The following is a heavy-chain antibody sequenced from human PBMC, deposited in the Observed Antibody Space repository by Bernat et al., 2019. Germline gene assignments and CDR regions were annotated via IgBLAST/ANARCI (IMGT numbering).Heavy chain of an antibody. V-gene: IGHV3-48*03. J-gene: IGHJ3*02. CDR3: ARVVPLFGVAPDAFDI. D-gene: IGHD3-3*01. Sequence: EVQLVESGGGLVQPGGSLRLSCAASGFTFSSYEMNWVRQAPGKGLEWVSYISSSGSTIYYADSVKGRFTISRDNAKNSLYLQMNSLRAEDTAVYYCARVVPLFGVAPDAFDIWGQGTMVTVSS. CDR2: ISSSGSTI. CDR1: GFTFSSYE.